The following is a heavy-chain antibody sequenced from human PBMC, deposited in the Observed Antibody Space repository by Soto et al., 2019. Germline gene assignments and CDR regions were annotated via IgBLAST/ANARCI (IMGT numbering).Heavy chain of an antibody. D-gene: IGHD2-2*01. CDR3: ARDLGYCSSTSCYPGVNWFDP. V-gene: IGHV1-18*04. J-gene: IGHJ5*02. CDR1: GYTFTSYG. Sequence: ASVKVSCKASGYTFTSYGISWVRQAPGQGLEWMGWISAYNGNTNYAQKLQGRVTVTTDTSTSTAYMELRSLRSDDTAVYYCARDLGYCSSTSCYPGVNWFDPWGQGTLVTVSS. CDR2: ISAYNGNT.